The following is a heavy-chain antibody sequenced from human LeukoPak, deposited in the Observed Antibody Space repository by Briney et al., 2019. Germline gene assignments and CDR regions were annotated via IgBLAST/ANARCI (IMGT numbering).Heavy chain of an antibody. Sequence: GGSLRLSCAASGFTLSSYAMSWVRQAPGKGLEWVSAICGSGGRTYYADSVKGRFTISRDNSKNTLYLQMNSLRAEDTAVYYCAKGGAYYYDSSGYFSIWGQGTMVTVSS. D-gene: IGHD3-22*01. CDR3: AKGGAYYYDSSGYFSI. CDR2: ICGSGGRT. V-gene: IGHV3-23*01. J-gene: IGHJ3*02. CDR1: GFTLSSYA.